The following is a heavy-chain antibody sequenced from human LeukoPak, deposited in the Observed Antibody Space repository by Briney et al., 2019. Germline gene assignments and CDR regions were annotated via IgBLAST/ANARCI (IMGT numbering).Heavy chain of an antibody. CDR3: ARWLQFAPTSGLDY. CDR1: GFTFRSYE. Sequence: GGSLRLSCAASGFTFRSYEMNWVRQAPGKGLEWVSYISSSGSTIYYADSVKGRFTISRDNSKNTLYLQMNSLRAEDTAVYYCARWLQFAPTSGLDYWGQGTLVTVSS. V-gene: IGHV3-48*03. CDR2: ISSSGSTI. D-gene: IGHD5-24*01. J-gene: IGHJ4*02.